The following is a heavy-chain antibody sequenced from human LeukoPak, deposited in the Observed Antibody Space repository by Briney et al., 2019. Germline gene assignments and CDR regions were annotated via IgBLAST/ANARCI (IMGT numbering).Heavy chain of an antibody. V-gene: IGHV1-3*03. CDR2: INAGNGNT. CDR1: GYTFTNYA. CDR3: ARGIWTSHTVGYYFDN. D-gene: IGHD6-13*01. J-gene: IGHJ4*02. Sequence: ASVKVSCKASGYTFTNYAVNWVRQAPGQRLEWMGWINAGNGNTKYSQKFQDRVTLTRDASASTAYMELSSLRSKDMAVYYCARGIWTSHTVGYYFDNWGQGTLVTVSS.